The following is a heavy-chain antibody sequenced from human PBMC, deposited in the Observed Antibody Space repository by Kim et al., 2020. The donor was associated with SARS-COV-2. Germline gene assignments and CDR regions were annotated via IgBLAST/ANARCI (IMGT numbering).Heavy chain of an antibody. CDR1: GFAFRDFG. J-gene: IGHJ4*01. V-gene: IGHV3-30*18. Sequence: GGSLRLSCAASGFAFRDFGMHWVRQAPGKGLEWVALISYYGTVQYYADSVEGRFTVSRDNSNDTLFLQMSSLRPEDTAVYFCVKDDTVDYSQMSPHYWG. CDR3: VKDDTVDYSQMSPHY. CDR2: ISYYGTVQ. D-gene: IGHD4-4*01.